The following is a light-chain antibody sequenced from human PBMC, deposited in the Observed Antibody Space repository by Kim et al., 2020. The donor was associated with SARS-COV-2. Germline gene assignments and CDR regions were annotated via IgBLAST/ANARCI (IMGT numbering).Light chain of an antibody. CDR1: QSVLYSSNNKNY. V-gene: IGKV4-1*01. Sequence: DIVTTQSPDSLAVSLGERATINCKSSQSVLYSSNNKNYLAWYQQEPGQPPRLLIYWASTRESGVPDRFSGSGSGTDFTLTISSLQAEDVAVYFCQQYYSSPPTFGQGTKLEI. J-gene: IGKJ2*01. CDR2: WAS. CDR3: QQYYSSPPT.